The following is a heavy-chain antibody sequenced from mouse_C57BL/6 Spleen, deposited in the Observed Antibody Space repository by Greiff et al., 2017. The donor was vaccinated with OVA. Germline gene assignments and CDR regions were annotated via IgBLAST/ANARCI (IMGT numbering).Heavy chain of an antibody. CDR1: GYTFTDYY. Sequence: EVQLQQSGPELVKPGASVKISCKASGYTFTDYYMNWVKQRHGKSLEWIGDINPKNGGTSYNQKFKGKATLTVDKSSSTAYMELRSLTSEDSAVYFCACYYGSNPAWIAYWGQGTLVTVSS. J-gene: IGHJ3*01. CDR3: ACYYGSNPAWIAY. V-gene: IGHV1-26*01. D-gene: IGHD1-1*01. CDR2: INPKNGGT.